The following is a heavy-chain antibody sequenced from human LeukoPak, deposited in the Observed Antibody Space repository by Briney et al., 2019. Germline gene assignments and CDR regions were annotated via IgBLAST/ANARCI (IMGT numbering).Heavy chain of an antibody. CDR3: ARSHYSSYWDNGPHYYYYYMDV. V-gene: IGHV1-69*01. CDR1: GGTFSSYA. Sequence: SVTVSCKASGGTFSSYAISWVRQAPGQGLEWMGGIIPIFGTTNYAQNFQGRVTITADESTSTAYMELSSLRSEDTAVYFCARSHYSSYWDNGPHYYYYYMDVWGKGTTVTVSS. CDR2: IIPIFGTT. D-gene: IGHD6-6*01. J-gene: IGHJ6*03.